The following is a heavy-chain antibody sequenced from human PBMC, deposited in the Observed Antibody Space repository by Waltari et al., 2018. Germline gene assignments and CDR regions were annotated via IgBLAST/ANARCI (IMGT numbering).Heavy chain of an antibody. J-gene: IGHJ6*03. V-gene: IGHV3-20*04. D-gene: IGHD3-9*01. CDR1: GFTFDDYG. CDR3: ARKLQTGYWPYYYYYMDV. Sequence: EVQLVESGGGVVRPGGSLRLSCAASGFTFDDYGMSWVRPAPGKGLEWVSGINWNGGSTGYADSVKGRFTISRDNAKNSLYLQMNSLRAEDTALYYCARKLQTGYWPYYYYYMDVWGKGTTVTVSS. CDR2: INWNGGST.